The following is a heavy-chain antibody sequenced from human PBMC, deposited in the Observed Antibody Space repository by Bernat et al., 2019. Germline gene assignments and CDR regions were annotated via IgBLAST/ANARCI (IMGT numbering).Heavy chain of an antibody. CDR3: AKVAAAGNYYYYGMDV. CDR2: ISGSGGST. D-gene: IGHD6-13*01. V-gene: IGHV3-23*01. CDR1: GFTFSSYA. Sequence: EVQLLESGGGLVQPGGSLRLSCAASGFTFSSYAMSWVRQAPGKGLEWVSAISGSGGSTYYADSVKGRFTISRDNSKNTLYLQMNSLRAEDTAVYYCAKVAAAGNYYYYGMDVWGQGTTVTVCS. J-gene: IGHJ6*02.